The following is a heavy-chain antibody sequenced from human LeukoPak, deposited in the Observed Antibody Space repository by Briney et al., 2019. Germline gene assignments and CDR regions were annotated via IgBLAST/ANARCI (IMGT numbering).Heavy chain of an antibody. CDR3: ARPPNCSSTSCYAYYYYMDV. V-gene: IGHV1-2*02. J-gene: IGHJ6*03. Sequence: ASVKVSCKASGYTFTDYYMHWVRQAPGQGLEWMGWINPNSGGTNYAQKFQGRVTMTRDTSISTAYMELSRLRSDDTAVYYCARPPNCSSTSCYAYYYYMDVWGKGTTVTVSS. CDR1: GYTFTDYY. CDR2: INPNSGGT. D-gene: IGHD2-2*01.